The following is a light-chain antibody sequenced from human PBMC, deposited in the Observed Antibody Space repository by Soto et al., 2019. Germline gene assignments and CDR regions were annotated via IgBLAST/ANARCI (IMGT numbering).Light chain of an antibody. CDR1: SSDAGGYNY. CDR2: EVS. CDR3: SSYTSSNTLYV. V-gene: IGLV2-14*01. J-gene: IGLJ1*01. Sequence: QSVLTQPASVSGSPGQSITISCTGTSSDAGGYNYVSCYQQHPGKAPKLMIYEVSNRPSGVSNRFSGSKSGNTASLTISGLQAEDEADYYCSSYTSSNTLYVFGTGTKVTVL.